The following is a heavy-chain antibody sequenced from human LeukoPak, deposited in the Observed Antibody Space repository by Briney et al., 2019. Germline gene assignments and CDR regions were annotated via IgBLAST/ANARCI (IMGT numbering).Heavy chain of an antibody. CDR1: GGSISSSSYY. CDR3: ASTIEYSNSLRDY. J-gene: IGHJ4*02. V-gene: IGHV4-61*02. D-gene: IGHD6-6*01. Sequence: SETLSLTCTVSGGSISSSSYYWSWIRQPAGKGLEWIGRIYTSGSTNYNPSLKSRVTMSLDTSKNQFSLKLSSVTAADTAVYYCASTIEYSNSLRDYWGQGTLVTVSS. CDR2: IYTSGST.